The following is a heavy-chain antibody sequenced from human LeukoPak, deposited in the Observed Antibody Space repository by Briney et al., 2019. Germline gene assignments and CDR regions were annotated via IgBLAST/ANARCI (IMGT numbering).Heavy chain of an antibody. V-gene: IGHV3-53*01. D-gene: IGHD6-13*01. J-gene: IGHJ6*02. CDR1: GFTVSSNY. Sequence: PGGSLRLSCAASGFTVSSNYMSWVRQAPGKGLEWVSVIYSGGSTYYADSVKGRFTISRDNSKNTLYLQMNSLRAEDTAVYYCAGDQIAAAGTPIGYYGMDVWGQGTTVTVSS. CDR3: AGDQIAAAGTPIGYYGMDV. CDR2: IYSGGST.